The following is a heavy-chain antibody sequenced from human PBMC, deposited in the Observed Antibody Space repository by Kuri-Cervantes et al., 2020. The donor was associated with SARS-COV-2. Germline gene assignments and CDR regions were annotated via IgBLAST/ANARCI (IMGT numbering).Heavy chain of an antibody. Sequence: GESLKISCAASGFTFSSYGMHWVRQAPGKGLEWVAVIWYDGSNKYYADSVKGRFTISRDNSKNTLYLQMNSLRAEDTAVYYSARDALYDSSGYFLDYWGQGTLVTVSS. J-gene: IGHJ4*02. D-gene: IGHD3-22*01. CDR2: IWYDGSNK. CDR1: GFTFSSYG. CDR3: ARDALYDSSGYFLDY. V-gene: IGHV3-33*01.